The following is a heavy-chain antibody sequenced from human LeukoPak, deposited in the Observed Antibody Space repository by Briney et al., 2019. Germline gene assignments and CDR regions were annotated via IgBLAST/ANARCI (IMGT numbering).Heavy chain of an antibody. D-gene: IGHD3-22*01. CDR2: IIPIFGTA. CDR1: GGTFSSYA. Sequence: ASVNVSCKASGGTFSSYAISWVRQAPGQGLEWMGGIIPIFGTANYAQKFQGRVTITADESTSTAYMELSSLRSEDTAVYYCARAMSLYDSSGYSSWGQGTLVTVSS. V-gene: IGHV1-69*13. CDR3: ARAMSLYDSSGYSS. J-gene: IGHJ5*02.